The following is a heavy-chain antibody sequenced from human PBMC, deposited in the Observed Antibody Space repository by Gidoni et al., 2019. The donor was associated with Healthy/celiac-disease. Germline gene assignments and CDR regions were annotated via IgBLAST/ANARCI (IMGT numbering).Heavy chain of an antibody. CDR3: ARRTTVVTPGAYYYYGMDV. D-gene: IGHD4-17*01. CDR2: IYYSGST. J-gene: IGHJ6*02. Sequence: QLQLQESGPGLVSPSETLSLTCTVSGGSISSSSYYWGWIRQPPGKGLEWIGSIYYSGSTYYNPSFKSRVTISVDTSKNQFSLKLSSVTAADTAVYYCARRTTVVTPGAYYYYGMDVWGQGTTVTVSS. CDR1: GGSISSSSYY. V-gene: IGHV4-39*01.